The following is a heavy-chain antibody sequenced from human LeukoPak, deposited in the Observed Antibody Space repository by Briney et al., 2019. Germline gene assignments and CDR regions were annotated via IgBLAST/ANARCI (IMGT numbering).Heavy chain of an antibody. CDR2: IYTSGST. CDR3: ARLNVDTAVDL. CDR1: GGSISSYY. D-gene: IGHD5-18*01. Sequence: SETLSLTCSVSGGSISSYYWRWIRQPAGKGLEWIGRIYTSGSTNYNPSLKSRVTMSVDTSKNQFSLKLSSVTAADTAVYYCARLNVDTAVDLWGRGTLVTVSS. V-gene: IGHV4-4*07. J-gene: IGHJ2*01.